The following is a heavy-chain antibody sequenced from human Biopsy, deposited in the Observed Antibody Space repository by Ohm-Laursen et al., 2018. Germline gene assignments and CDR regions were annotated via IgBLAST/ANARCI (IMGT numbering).Heavy chain of an antibody. CDR1: GFSFSSYG. Sequence: SLRLSCTASGFSFSSYGMHWVRQAPGKGLEWVAVISGDGRNKYYIDSVRGRFTASTDNAKNTLYLYMSSLTVEDTAVYFCARDASQGFDSWGQGTLVTVSS. CDR3: ARDASQGFDS. J-gene: IGHJ5*01. V-gene: IGHV3-30*03. CDR2: ISGDGRNK.